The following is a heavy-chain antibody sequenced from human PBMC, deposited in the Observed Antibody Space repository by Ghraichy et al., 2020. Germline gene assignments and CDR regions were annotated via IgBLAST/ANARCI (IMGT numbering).Heavy chain of an antibody. D-gene: IGHD1-1*01. CDR1: GFTFSSSA. CDR3: AKDIQLSV. Sequence: GSLRLSCATSGFTFSSSAMTWVRQAPGRGLEWVSLISADGVSTFYAGSVKGRFTISRDDFKNTLFLQINSLRAEDTAVYYCAKDIQLSVWGLGTTVTVSS. CDR2: ISADGVST. V-gene: IGHV3-23*01. J-gene: IGHJ6*02.